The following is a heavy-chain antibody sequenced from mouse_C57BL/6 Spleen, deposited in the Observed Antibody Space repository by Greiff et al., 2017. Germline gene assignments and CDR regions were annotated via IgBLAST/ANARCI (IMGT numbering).Heavy chain of an antibody. Sequence: VQVVESGPGMVKPSQSLSLTCTVTGYSITSGYDWHWIRHFPGNKLEWMGYISYSGSTNYNPSLKSRISITHDTSKNHFFLKLNSVTTEDTATYYCAREDQYLRYFDVWGTGTTVTVSS. CDR1: GYSITSGYD. V-gene: IGHV3-1*01. D-gene: IGHD5-1*01. J-gene: IGHJ1*03. CDR3: AREDQYLRYFDV. CDR2: ISYSGST.